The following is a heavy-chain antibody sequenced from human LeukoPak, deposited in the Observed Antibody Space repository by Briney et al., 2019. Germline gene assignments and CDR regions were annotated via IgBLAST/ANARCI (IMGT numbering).Heavy chain of an antibody. CDR1: GGSFSGYY. V-gene: IGHV4-59*01. CDR2: IYYSGST. J-gene: IGHJ4*02. CDR3: ARGREIQLWLEGLGY. Sequence: PSETLSLTCAVYGGSFSGYYWSWIRQPPGKGLEWIGYIYYSGSTNYNPSLNSRVTMSVDTSKNQFSLKLRSVTAADTAVYYCARGREIQLWLEGLGYWGQGTLVTVSS. D-gene: IGHD5-18*01.